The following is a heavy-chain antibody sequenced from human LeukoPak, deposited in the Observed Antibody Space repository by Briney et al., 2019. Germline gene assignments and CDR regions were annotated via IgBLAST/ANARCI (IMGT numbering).Heavy chain of an antibody. J-gene: IGHJ4*02. CDR2: IYCSGST. CDR1: GGSICRSDDK. Sequence: KPSETLSLTCTVSGGSICRSDDKWGWIRQAPGKGLEWIASIYCSGSTYYNPSLESRVTVSVDTSKSQFSLRLSSVTAADTAVYYCARRPLFDYWGQGTLVTVSS. CDR3: ARRPLFDY. V-gene: IGHV4-39*01.